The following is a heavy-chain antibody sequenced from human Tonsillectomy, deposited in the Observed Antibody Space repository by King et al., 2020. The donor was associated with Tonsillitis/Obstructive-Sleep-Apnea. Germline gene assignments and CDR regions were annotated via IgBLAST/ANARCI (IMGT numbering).Heavy chain of an antibody. J-gene: IGHJ4*02. D-gene: IGHD5-18*01. CDR1: GGSFSGYY. CDR3: AGSGYSYGFDY. V-gene: IGHV4-34*01. CDR2: INHGEST. Sequence: VQLQQWGAGLLKPSETLSLTCVVYGGSFSGYYWSWIRQPPGKGLEWIGEINHGESTNYNPSLKSRVTISVDTSKNQFSLKLSSVTAADTAVYYCAGSGYSYGFDYSGQGTLVTVSS.